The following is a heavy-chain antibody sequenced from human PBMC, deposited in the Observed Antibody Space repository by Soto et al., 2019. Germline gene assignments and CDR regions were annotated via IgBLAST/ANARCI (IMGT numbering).Heavy chain of an antibody. D-gene: IGHD6-13*01. Sequence: SETLSLTCTVSGDSVSSNSYYWSWIRQPPGKGLEFIGYIYYSGSTNYNPSLKSRVTISLDTSKNQFSLRLSSVTAADTAVYFCAAGEASSRNLAPYYLDFWGQGTLVTVSS. J-gene: IGHJ4*02. CDR1: GDSVSSNSYY. CDR2: IYYSGST. V-gene: IGHV4-61*01. CDR3: AAGEASSRNLAPYYLDF.